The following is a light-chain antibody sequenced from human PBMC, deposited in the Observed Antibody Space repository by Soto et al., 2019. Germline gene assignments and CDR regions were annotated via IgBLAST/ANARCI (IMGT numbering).Light chain of an antibody. CDR2: KAS. CDR1: QRISTY. CDR3: QQYNSYSPYT. V-gene: IGKV1-5*03. Sequence: DIQMTQSPSTLSASVGDRVTITCRASQRISTYLAWYQQKPGNAPKLLIYKASNLQSGVPSRFSGSGSGTEFTLSISSLQPDDFATYYCQQYNSYSPYTFGQGTNLEIK. J-gene: IGKJ2*01.